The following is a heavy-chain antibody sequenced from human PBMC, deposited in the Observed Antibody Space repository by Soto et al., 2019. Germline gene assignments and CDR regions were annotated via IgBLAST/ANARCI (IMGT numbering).Heavy chain of an antibody. Sequence: SVKVSCKDSGYTFTNNGITWVRQAPGQGPEWMGWISPYNGNTNYARKLQGRVTMTTDTSTTTAYMELRSLRSDDTAVYYCATSTSGLDYWGQGTLVTVSS. D-gene: IGHD1-26*01. V-gene: IGHV1-18*01. CDR2: ISPYNGNT. J-gene: IGHJ4*02. CDR3: ATSTSGLDY. CDR1: GYTFTNNG.